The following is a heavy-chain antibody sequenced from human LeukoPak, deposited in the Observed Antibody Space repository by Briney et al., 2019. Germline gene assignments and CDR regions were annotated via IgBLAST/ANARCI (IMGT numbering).Heavy chain of an antibody. V-gene: IGHV3-30*02. CDR3: AKDEAF. Sequence: GSLRLSCAASGFTFSGSGMHWVRQAPGKGLEWVTFIRYDGSNKYYADSVKGRFTISRDNSKNMMYLQMNGLRAEDTAMYYCAKDEAFWGQGTLVTVSS. J-gene: IGHJ4*02. CDR1: GFTFSGSG. CDR2: IRYDGSNK.